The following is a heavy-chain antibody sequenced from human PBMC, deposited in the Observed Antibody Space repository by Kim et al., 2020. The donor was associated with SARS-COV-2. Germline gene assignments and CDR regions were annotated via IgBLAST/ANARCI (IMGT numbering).Heavy chain of an antibody. CDR1: GGSISSSNW. CDR3: ARFLGALTKLSCFDP. D-gene: IGHD1-26*01. CDR2: IYHSGST. V-gene: IGHV4-4*02. J-gene: IGHJ5*02. Sequence: SETLSLTCAVSGGSISSSNWWSWVRQPPGKGLEWIGEIYHSGSTNYNPSLKSRVTISVDKSKNQFSLKLSSVTAADTAVYYCARFLGALTKLSCFDPWGQGTLVTVSS.